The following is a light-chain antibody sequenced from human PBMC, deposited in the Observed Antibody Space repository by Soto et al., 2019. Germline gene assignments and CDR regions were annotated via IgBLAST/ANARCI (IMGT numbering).Light chain of an antibody. J-gene: IGLJ1*01. Sequence: QSALTQPASVSGSPGQSITISCTGTISDVGGQNYVSWYQQYPGKAPKVMIYEVTNRPSGVSNRFSGSKSGNTASLTISGLQAEDEADYYCSSYSTTVSLVFGTGTKVTVL. V-gene: IGLV2-14*01. CDR1: ISDVGGQNY. CDR2: EVT. CDR3: SSYSTTVSLV.